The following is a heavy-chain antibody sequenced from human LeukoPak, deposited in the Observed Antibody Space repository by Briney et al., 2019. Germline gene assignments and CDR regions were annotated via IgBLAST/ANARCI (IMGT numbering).Heavy chain of an antibody. CDR2: IKQDGSEK. CDR3: ARDYGGDY. D-gene: IGHD4-23*01. V-gene: IGHV3-7*01. Sequence: GGSPRLSCAASGCTLSSYWMRWVRQAPGKGLEWVANIKQDGSEKYYVDSVKGRLTISRDNAKNSLYLQMNSLRAEDTAVYYCARDYGGDYWGQGTLVTVSS. CDR1: GCTLSSYW. J-gene: IGHJ4*02.